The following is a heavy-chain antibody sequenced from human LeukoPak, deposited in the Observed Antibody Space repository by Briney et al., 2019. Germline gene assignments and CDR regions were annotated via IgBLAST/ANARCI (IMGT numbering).Heavy chain of an antibody. CDR3: AREAYDYVWGSYRYTHY. CDR2: IYSGGST. CDR1: GFTVSSNY. Sequence: GGSLRLSCAASGFTVSSNYMSWVRQAPGKGLEWVSVIYSGGSTYYADSVKGRFTISRDNSKNTLYLQMNSLRAEDTAVYYCAREAYDYVWGSYRYTHYWGQRTLVTVSS. D-gene: IGHD3-16*02. V-gene: IGHV3-53*01. J-gene: IGHJ4*02.